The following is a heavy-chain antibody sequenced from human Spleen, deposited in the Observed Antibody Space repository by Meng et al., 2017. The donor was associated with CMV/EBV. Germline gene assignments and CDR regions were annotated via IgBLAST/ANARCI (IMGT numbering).Heavy chain of an antibody. CDR2: ISSSSYI. J-gene: IGHJ4*02. CDR1: GFTFSSYS. Sequence: GESLKISCAASGFTFSSYSMNWVRQAPGKGLEWVSSISSSSYIYYADSVKGRFTISRDNAKNSLYLQMNSLRAEDTAVYYCASQGNLNCSSTSCYTDDYWGQGTLVTVSS. CDR3: ASQGNLNCSSTSCYTDDY. D-gene: IGHD2-2*02. V-gene: IGHV3-21*01.